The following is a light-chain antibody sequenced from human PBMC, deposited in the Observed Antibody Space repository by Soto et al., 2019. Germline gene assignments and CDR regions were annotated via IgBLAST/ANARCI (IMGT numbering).Light chain of an antibody. J-gene: IGKJ4*02. CDR2: AAS. V-gene: IGKV3-15*01. CDR1: QSISGN. Sequence: EIQMTPSPYTLPAPVGASVPLTCRASQSISGNLAWYQQKPGKAPRLLIYAASTRPTGIPARFSGSGSGTDFTLTISGLQSEDFAIYYCQQYNNWPHRFGGGTKVDIK. CDR3: QQYNNWPHR.